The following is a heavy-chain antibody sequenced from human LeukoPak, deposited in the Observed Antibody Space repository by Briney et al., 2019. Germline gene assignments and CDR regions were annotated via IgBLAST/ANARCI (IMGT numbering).Heavy chain of an antibody. Sequence: GGSLRLSCAASGFTFSSYAMSWVRQAPGKGLEWVSSISSSGGSTYYADSVRGRFTISRDNSKNTLYLQMNSLRAEDTAVYYCAKGAQKNPYGDSLLDYWGQGTLVTVSS. CDR2: ISSSGGST. J-gene: IGHJ4*02. CDR3: AKGAQKNPYGDSLLDY. CDR1: GFTFSSYA. D-gene: IGHD4-17*01. V-gene: IGHV3-23*01.